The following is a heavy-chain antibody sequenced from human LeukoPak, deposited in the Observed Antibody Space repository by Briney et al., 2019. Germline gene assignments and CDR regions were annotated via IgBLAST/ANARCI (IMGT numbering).Heavy chain of an antibody. CDR1: GFTSNSYA. CDR3: AKSLATGWYVNEY. Sequence: PGGSLRLSCAASGFTSNSYAMSWVRQAQGKGLVGGSITSNSGSSTHYASSVKGRFTTYTDNSTDTLYLQMSSLRVEATAVYYCAKSLATGWYVNEYWGQGTLVTVSS. J-gene: IGHJ4*02. D-gene: IGHD6-19*01. V-gene: IGHV3-23*01. CDR2: TSNSGSST.